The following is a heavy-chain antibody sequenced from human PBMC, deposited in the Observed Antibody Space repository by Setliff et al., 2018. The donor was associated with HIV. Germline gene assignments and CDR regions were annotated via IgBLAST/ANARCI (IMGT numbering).Heavy chain of an antibody. D-gene: IGHD2-15*01. Sequence: PSETLSLTCSVPGYAIDNGYTWGWIRQSPGKGLEWIGNVYHTGRAFYNPSLQSRVTISVDTSKNQFSLKLRSVTAADTAVYYCARGEILQWSDYWGQGTLVTVSS. CDR1: GYAIDNGYT. CDR3: ARGEILQWSDY. CDR2: VYHTGRA. J-gene: IGHJ4*02. V-gene: IGHV4-38-2*02.